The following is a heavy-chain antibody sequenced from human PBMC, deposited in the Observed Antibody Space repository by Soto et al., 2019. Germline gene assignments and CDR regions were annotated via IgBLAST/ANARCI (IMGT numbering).Heavy chain of an antibody. J-gene: IGHJ4*02. CDR3: ARSITMVRGVITLHDY. CDR1: CGSVSSVSYD. D-gene: IGHD3-10*01. V-gene: IGHV4-61*01. CDR2: IYYSGST. Sequence: PSETLSLTSTVSCGSVSSVSYDWSWIRQPPVKGLEWIGYIYYSGSTNYNPSLKSRVTISVDTSKNQFSLKLSSVTAADTAVYYCARSITMVRGVITLHDYWGQGTLVTVSS.